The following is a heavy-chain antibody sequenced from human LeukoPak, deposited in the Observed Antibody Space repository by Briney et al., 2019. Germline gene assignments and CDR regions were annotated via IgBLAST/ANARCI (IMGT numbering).Heavy chain of an antibody. CDR3: AKVRMTTVTTDAFDI. CDR1: GFTFSSYG. J-gene: IGHJ3*02. V-gene: IGHV3-30*18. Sequence: TGGSLRLSCAASGFTFSSYGMHWVRQAPGKGLEWVAVISYDGSNKYYADSVKGRFTISRDNSKNTLYLQMNGLRAEDTAVYYCAKVRMTTVTTDAFDIWGQGTMVTVSS. D-gene: IGHD4-17*01. CDR2: ISYDGSNK.